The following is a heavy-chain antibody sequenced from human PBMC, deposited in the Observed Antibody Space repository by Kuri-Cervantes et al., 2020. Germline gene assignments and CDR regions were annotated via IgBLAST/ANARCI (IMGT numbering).Heavy chain of an antibody. V-gene: IGHV1-2*02. CDR3: ARAGVYGIAARLDP. D-gene: IGHD6-6*01. CDR1: GYTFTSYG. Sequence: ASVKVSCKASGYTFTSYGISWVRQAPGQGLEWMGWINPNSGGTNYAQKFQGRVTMTRDTSTSTVYMELSSLRSEDTAVYYCARAGVYGIAARLDPWGQGTLVTVSS. J-gene: IGHJ5*02. CDR2: INPNSGGT.